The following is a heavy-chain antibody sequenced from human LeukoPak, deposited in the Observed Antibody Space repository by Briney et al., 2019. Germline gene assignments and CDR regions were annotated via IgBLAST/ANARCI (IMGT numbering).Heavy chain of an antibody. J-gene: IGHJ3*01. Sequence: SETLSLTCTVSGGSISSYHWNWIRQPPGKGLEWIGYIYYSGSTNYNPSLKSRVTISVDTSKNQFSLKLRSVTAADTAVYYCAREGGSNRYYSDAFNLWGQGTMVTVSS. CDR1: GGSISSYH. CDR3: AREGGSNRYYSDAFNL. D-gene: IGHD2/OR15-2a*01. CDR2: IYYSGST. V-gene: IGHV4-59*01.